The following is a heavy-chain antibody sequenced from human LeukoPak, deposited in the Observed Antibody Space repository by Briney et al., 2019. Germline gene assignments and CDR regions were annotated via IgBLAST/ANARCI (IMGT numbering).Heavy chain of an antibody. CDR3: ARDTARITIFGVAKYMDV. Sequence: GASVKVSCKASGYTFTGYYIHWVLQAPGQGLEWMGWINPNSGGTNYAQKFQGRVTMTRYTSISTAYMELSRLRSDDTAVYYCARDTARITIFGVAKYMDVWGKGTTVTVSS. J-gene: IGHJ6*03. CDR2: INPNSGGT. D-gene: IGHD3-3*01. CDR1: GYTFTGYY. V-gene: IGHV1-2*02.